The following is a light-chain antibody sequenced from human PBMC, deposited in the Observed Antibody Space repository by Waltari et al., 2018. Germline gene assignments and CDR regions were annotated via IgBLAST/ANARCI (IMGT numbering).Light chain of an antibody. CDR1: NSNIGINS. Sequence: QSVLTQPPSASGTPGQTVTISCSGTNSNIGINSVFWYQHFPGTPPKLLIYRSNQRPPGDPDRLSSSKSGTSASLATSRLRSEDAADYYCAAWDDSLSVYYVFGSGTKVNV. J-gene: IGLJ1*01. CDR2: RSN. V-gene: IGLV1-47*01. CDR3: AAWDDSLSVYYV.